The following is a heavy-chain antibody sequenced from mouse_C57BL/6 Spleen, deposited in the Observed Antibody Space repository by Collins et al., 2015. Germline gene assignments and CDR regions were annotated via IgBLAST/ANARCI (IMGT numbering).Heavy chain of an antibody. CDR3: ARSRGNLYYFDY. CDR2: ISSGSSTI. Sequence: DVQLVESGGGLVQPGGSRKLSCAASGFTFSSFGMHWVRQAPEKGLEWVAYISSGSSTIYYADTVKGRFTISRDNPKNTLFLQMTSLRSEDTAMYYCARSRGNLYYFDYWGQGTTLTVSS. V-gene: IGHV5-17*02. J-gene: IGHJ2*01. D-gene: IGHD2-1*01. CDR1: GFTFSSFG.